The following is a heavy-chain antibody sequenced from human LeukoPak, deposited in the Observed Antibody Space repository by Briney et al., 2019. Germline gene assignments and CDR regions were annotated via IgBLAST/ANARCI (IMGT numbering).Heavy chain of an antibody. Sequence: GGSLRLSCAASGFTFSSYSMNWVRQAPGKGLEWVSSISSSSSYIYYADSVKGRFTISRDNAKNSLYLQMNSLRAEDTAVYYCTRTIRRYYFDSSGPGGPWGQGTLVIVSS. J-gene: IGHJ5*02. V-gene: IGHV3-21*01. CDR1: GFTFSSYS. CDR2: ISSSSSYI. D-gene: IGHD3-22*01. CDR3: TRTIRRYYFDSSGPGGP.